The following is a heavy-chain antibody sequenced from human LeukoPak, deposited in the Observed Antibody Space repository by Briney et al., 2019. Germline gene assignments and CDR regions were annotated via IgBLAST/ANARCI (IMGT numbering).Heavy chain of an antibody. D-gene: IGHD1-7*01. J-gene: IGHJ4*02. V-gene: IGHV4-34*01. CDR3: ARAGLSGTKYYFDY. CDR2: INHSGST. Sequence: SETLSLXCAVYGGSFSGYYWSWIRQPPGKGLEWIGEINHSGSTNYNPSLKSRVTISVDTSKNHFSLKLSSVTAADTAVYYCARAGLSGTKYYFDYWGQGTLVTVSS. CDR1: GGSFSGYY.